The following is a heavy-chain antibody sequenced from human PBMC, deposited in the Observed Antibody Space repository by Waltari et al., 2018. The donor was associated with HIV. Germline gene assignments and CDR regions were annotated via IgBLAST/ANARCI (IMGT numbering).Heavy chain of an antibody. CDR3: ARGRDGYNYLDY. CDR1: GGSISSGAYY. CDR2: IYTSGST. V-gene: IGHV4-61*02. Sequence: QVQLQESGPGLVKPSQTLSLTCTVSGGSISSGAYYWSWIRQPAGKGLEWIGRIYTSGSTNYNPSLKSRVTISLDTSKNQFSLKLSSVTAADTAVYYCARGRDGYNYLDYWGQGTLVTVSS. D-gene: IGHD5-12*01. J-gene: IGHJ4*02.